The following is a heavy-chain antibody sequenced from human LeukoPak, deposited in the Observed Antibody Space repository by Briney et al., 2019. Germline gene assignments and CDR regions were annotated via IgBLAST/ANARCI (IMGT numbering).Heavy chain of an antibody. V-gene: IGHV3-21*01. CDR2: ISTSSSYI. J-gene: IGHJ4*02. D-gene: IGHD3-22*01. CDR3: ARGHPFEVWSVRYYDSSGYYDY. CDR1: GFTFSSYS. Sequence: GGSLRLSCAASGFTFSSYSMNWVRQAPGKGLEGVSSISTSSSYIYYADSVKGRFTISRDNAKNSLYLQMNSVRAEDTVVYYCARGHPFEVWSVRYYDSSGYYDYWGQGTLVTVSS.